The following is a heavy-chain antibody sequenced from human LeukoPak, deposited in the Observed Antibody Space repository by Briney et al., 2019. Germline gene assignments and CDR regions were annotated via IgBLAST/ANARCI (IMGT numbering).Heavy chain of an antibody. CDR1: GYTFTGYY. CDR3: ALYNWNEGDAFDI. D-gene: IGHD1-20*01. Sequence: GASVKVSCKASGYTFTGYYMHWVRQAPGQGPEWMGWINPNSGGTNYAQKFQGRVTMTRDTSISTAYMELSRLRSDDTAVYYCALYNWNEGDAFDIWGQGTMVTVSS. J-gene: IGHJ3*02. CDR2: INPNSGGT. V-gene: IGHV1-2*02.